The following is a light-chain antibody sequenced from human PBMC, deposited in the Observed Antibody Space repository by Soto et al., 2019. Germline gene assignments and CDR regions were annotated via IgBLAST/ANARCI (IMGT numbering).Light chain of an antibody. CDR3: SSWRSSSLLV. CDR1: SSDVGGYNY. J-gene: IGLJ1*01. CDR2: DVS. V-gene: IGLV2-14*03. Sequence: QSVLTQPASVSGSPGQSVTLSCTGTSSDVGGYNYVSWYQHHPRKAPKLMIYDVSNRPSGIYKRFSGSKSGNTASLTISGLQAEDEADYYCSSWRSSSLLVVGTGTKLTVL.